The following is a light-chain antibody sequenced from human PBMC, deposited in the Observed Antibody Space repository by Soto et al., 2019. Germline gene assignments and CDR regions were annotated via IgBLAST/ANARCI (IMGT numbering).Light chain of an antibody. J-gene: IGKJ5*01. CDR2: DTT. Sequence: DIVLTQSPATLSLSPGEIATLSCRASQSVSTYLAWYQQKPGQAPRLLLYDTTNRATGIPARFSGSGSGTDFTLTISSLEPEDFAVYYWQQHNNCPPITFGQGTRLEIK. CDR1: QSVSTY. V-gene: IGKV3-11*01. CDR3: QQHNNCPPIT.